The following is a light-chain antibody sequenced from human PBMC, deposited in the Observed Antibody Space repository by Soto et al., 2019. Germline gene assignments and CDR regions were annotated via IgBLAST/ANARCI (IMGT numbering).Light chain of an antibody. CDR3: QQSYSTPT. CDR2: AAS. Sequence: DIQMTQYPSSLSASVGDRVTITCRASQSISSYLNWYQQKPGKAPKLLIYAASSLQSGVPSRFSGSGSGTDFTLPISSLQPEDFVSYYCQQSYSTPTFGQGTKLEIK. CDR1: QSISSY. J-gene: IGKJ2*01. V-gene: IGKV1-39*01.